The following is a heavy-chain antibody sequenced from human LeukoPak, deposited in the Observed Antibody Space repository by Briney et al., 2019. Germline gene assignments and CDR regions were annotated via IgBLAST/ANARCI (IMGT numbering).Heavy chain of an antibody. V-gene: IGHV3-30*04. CDR2: VSYDGSNK. D-gene: IGHD4-17*01. Sequence: GRSLRLSCAASGFTFSSYATHWVRQAPGKGLEWVAVVSYDGSNKYYADSVKGRFTISRDNSKNTLYLQMNSLRAEDTAVYYCARDHGVTTLYYYYYYMDVWGKGTTVTVSS. CDR3: ARDHGVTTLYYYYYYMDV. J-gene: IGHJ6*03. CDR1: GFTFSSYA.